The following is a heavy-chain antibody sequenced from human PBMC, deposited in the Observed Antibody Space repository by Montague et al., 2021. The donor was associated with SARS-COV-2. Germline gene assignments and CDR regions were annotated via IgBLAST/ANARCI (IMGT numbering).Heavy chain of an antibody. CDR3: AREYRIELWQTNWYFGL. V-gene: IGHV4-59*01. D-gene: IGHD5-18*01. CDR2: IYHSGNT. CDR1: GGSISGYY. Sequence: SETLSLTCTVSGGSISGYYWSWIRQPPGKGLEWIGYIYHSGNTKYNPSLKSRVSISAHTSKNQFSLRLSSVAAADTAVYYCAREYRIELWQTNWYFGLWGRGTLVTVSS. J-gene: IGHJ2*01.